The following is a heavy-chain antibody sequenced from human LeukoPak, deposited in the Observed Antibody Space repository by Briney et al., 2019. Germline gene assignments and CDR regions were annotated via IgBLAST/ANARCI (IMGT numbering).Heavy chain of an antibody. Sequence: PGGSLRLSCAASGFTFSSHWMRWVRQAPGKGLEWVANIKQDGSEIYYVDSVKGRFTISRDYAKNSVYLQMNSLRAEDTAVYYCARGRPGMGIVIDYGGQGTLVTVAS. CDR2: IKQDGSEI. CDR3: ARGRPGMGIVIDY. D-gene: IGHD7-27*01. V-gene: IGHV3-7*01. J-gene: IGHJ4*02. CDR1: GFTFSSHW.